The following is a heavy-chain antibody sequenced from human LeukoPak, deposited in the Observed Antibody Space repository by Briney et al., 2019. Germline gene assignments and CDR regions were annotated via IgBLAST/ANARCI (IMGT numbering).Heavy chain of an antibody. J-gene: IGHJ4*02. CDR3: ARATGWGLPVRTTWYFDY. CDR1: GGSISSGSYY. CDR2: IYRSGSA. D-gene: IGHD2/OR15-2a*01. Sequence: PSQTLSLTCTVSGGSISSGSYYWSWIRQPPEKGLEWIGDIYRSGSATFNPSLRSRVTMSVGTSTNQSSLKLSSVTTADTAVYYCARATGWGLPVRTTWYFDYWGQGTLVTVSS. V-gene: IGHV4-61*09.